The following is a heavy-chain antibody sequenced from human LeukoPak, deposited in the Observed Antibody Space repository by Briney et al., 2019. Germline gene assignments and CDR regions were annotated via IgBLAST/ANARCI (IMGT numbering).Heavy chain of an antibody. V-gene: IGHV3-33*06. CDR3: AKAGTTSWTHYLSYYYMDV. D-gene: IGHD2-2*01. CDR2: VGYGGSNK. Sequence: TLRLSCAAYGFAFSTYHMHWLRQAPGKGLEWVAAVGYGGSNKVYVDSVRGRFTISRDNSKNTLYLQMNSLRAEDTAVYFCAKAGTTSWTHYLSYYYMDVGGKGTTVTVSS. CDR1: GFAFSTYH. J-gene: IGHJ6*03.